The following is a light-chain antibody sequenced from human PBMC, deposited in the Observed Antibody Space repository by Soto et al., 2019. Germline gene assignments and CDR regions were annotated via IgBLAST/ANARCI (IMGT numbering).Light chain of an antibody. Sequence: QSVLTQPPSASGTPGQRVTISCSGSSSNIGSKTVNWYQQLPGTAPKLLIYSNNQRPSGVPDRFSGSNSGNSASLAISVLQSEDEAAYYCAAWDDSLNGVVFGGGTKLTVL. CDR3: AAWDDSLNGVV. V-gene: IGLV1-44*01. CDR1: SSNIGSKT. CDR2: SNN. J-gene: IGLJ2*01.